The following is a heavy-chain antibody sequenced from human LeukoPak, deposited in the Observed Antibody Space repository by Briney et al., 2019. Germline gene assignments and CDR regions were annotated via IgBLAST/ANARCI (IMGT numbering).Heavy chain of an antibody. J-gene: IGHJ4*02. Sequence: SETLSLTCTVSGGSISSSSYYWGWIRQPPGKGLEWIGSIYYSGSTYYNPSLKSRVTISVDTSKNQFSLKLSSVTAADTAVYYCASWDIVVATRNFGYWGQGTLVTVST. CDR2: IYYSGST. D-gene: IGHD5-12*01. CDR3: ASWDIVVATRNFGY. CDR1: GGSISSSSYY. V-gene: IGHV4-39*01.